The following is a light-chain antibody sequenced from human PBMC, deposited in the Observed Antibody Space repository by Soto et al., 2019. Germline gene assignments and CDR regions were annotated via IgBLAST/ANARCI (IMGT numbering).Light chain of an antibody. V-gene: IGKV1-5*01. J-gene: IGKJ1*01. CDR3: QQYISYTALA. Sequence: EMHMKKYTSTLSASIGDGVTITCRASQNISRWLAWYQQKPGKAPKLLMYDASSLQSGVPSRFSGSGSGTEFTLTITSLHPDDFATYYCQQYISYTALAFGQGSKVDI. CDR2: DAS. CDR1: QNISRW.